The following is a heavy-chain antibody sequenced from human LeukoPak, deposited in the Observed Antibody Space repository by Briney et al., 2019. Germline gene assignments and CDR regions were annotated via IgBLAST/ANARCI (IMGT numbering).Heavy chain of an antibody. D-gene: IGHD2-2*01. CDR1: GYTFTGHY. V-gene: IGHV1-2*02. CDR2: INPNSGGT. J-gene: IGHJ6*04. Sequence: ASVKVSCKASGYTFTGHYMHWVRQAPGQGLEWMGWINPNSGGTNYAQKFQGRVTMTRDTSISTAYMELSRLRSDDTAVYYCARGGGSIVVVPAAAGTDVWGKGTTVTVSS. CDR3: ARGGGSIVVVPAAAGTDV.